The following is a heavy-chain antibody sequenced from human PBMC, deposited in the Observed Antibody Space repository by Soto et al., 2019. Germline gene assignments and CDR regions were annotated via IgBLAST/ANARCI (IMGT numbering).Heavy chain of an antibody. J-gene: IGHJ6*02. D-gene: IGHD3-10*01. Sequence: LSLTCTVSGASINSASYYWNWIRQPPGKGLEWIGYIYYSGNTYYNPSLRSRVTISLDRSENQFSLKLSFVTAADTAVYYCARDRYYGSGTYYNFYYVMDVWGQGTTVTVSS. V-gene: IGHV4-30-4*01. CDR2: IYYSGNT. CDR3: ARDRYYGSGTYYNFYYVMDV. CDR1: GASINSASYY.